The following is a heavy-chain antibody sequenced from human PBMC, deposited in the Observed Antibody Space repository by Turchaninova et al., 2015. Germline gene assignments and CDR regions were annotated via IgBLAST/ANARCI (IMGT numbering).Heavy chain of an antibody. CDR1: GNTFSGYY. CDR3: ARSLTGWYNFDY. Sequence: QVQLVQSGADVKKPGASVKVACKASGNTFSGYYFKWVRQGPGQGLEWMGRISGDTNYAQKFQGRVTMTRDTSISTGYMELSRLTSDDTAVYYCARSLTGWYNFDYWGQGTLVTVSS. D-gene: IGHD6-19*01. CDR2: ISGDT. J-gene: IGHJ4*02. V-gene: IGHV1-2*06.